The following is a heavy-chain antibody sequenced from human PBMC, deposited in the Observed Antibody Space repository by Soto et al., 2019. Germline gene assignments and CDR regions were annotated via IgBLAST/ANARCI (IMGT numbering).Heavy chain of an antibody. D-gene: IGHD6-13*01. Sequence: ASVKVSCKASGGTFSSYAISWVRQPPGQGLEGMGGIIPILGIANYAQKFQGRVTITADKSTSPAYMEMSSLRSEDTAVYDCASQPRYSSSWYWFDLWGQGTLVTVSS. V-gene: IGHV1-69*10. CDR1: GGTFSSYA. J-gene: IGHJ5*02. CDR2: IIPILGIA. CDR3: ASQPRYSSSWYWFDL.